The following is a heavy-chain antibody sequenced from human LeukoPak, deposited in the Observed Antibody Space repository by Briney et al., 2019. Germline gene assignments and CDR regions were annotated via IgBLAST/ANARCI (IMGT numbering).Heavy chain of an antibody. D-gene: IGHD2-2*01. CDR3: AREVGGLGSSTSCYARFCYYGMDV. CDR2: INHSGST. CDR1: GGSFSGYY. Sequence: KTSETLSLTCAVYGGSFSGYYWSWIRQPPGKGLEWIGEINHSGSTNYNPPLKSRVTISVDTSKNQFSLKLSSVTAADTAVYYCAREVGGLGSSTSCYARFCYYGMDVWGQGTTVTVSS. J-gene: IGHJ6*02. V-gene: IGHV4-34*01.